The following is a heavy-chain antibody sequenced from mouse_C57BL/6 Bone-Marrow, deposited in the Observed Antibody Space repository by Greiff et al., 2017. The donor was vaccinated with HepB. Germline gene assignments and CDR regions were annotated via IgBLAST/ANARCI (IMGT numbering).Heavy chain of an antibody. D-gene: IGHD1-1*01. CDR3: ASSITTVGFAY. CDR1: GFTFTDYY. CDR2: IRNKANGYTT. J-gene: IGHJ3*01. V-gene: IGHV7-3*01. Sequence: EVKLMESGGGLVQPGGSLSLSCAASGFTFTDYYMSWVRQPPGKALEWLGFIRNKANGYTTEYSASVKGRFTISRDNSQSILYLQMNALRAEDSATYYCASSITTVGFAYWGQGTLVTVSA.